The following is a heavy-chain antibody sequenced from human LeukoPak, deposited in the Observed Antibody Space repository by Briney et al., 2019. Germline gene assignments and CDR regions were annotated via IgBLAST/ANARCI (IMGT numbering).Heavy chain of an antibody. D-gene: IGHD1-26*01. V-gene: IGHV7-4-1*02. CDR2: INTNTGNP. CDR1: GYTFTSYA. Sequence: GASVKVSCKASGYTFTSYAMNWVRQAPGQGLEWMGWINTNTGNPTYAQGFTGRFVFSLDTSVSTAYLQISSLKAEDTAVYYCARDLFGGEWEPFDYWGQGTLVTVSS. J-gene: IGHJ4*02. CDR3: ARDLFGGEWEPFDY.